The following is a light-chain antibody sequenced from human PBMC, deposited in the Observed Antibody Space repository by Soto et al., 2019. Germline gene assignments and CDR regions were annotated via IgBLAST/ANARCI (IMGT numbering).Light chain of an antibody. CDR2: EVT. Sequence: QSALTQAASVSGSPGQSITISCTGSSTDVGGYKLVSWYQQHPGRAPKLMIYEVTKRPSGVSNRFSGSKSGNTASLTISGLRAEDGADYYCCSYTGSTTFVFGTGTKLTVL. CDR3: CSYTGSTTFV. V-gene: IGLV2-23*02. CDR1: STDVGGYKL. J-gene: IGLJ1*01.